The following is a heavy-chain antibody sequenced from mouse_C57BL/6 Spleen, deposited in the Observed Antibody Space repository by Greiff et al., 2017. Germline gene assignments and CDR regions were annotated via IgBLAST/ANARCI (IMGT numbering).Heavy chain of an antibody. D-gene: IGHD4-1*01. Sequence: EVHLVESGGGLVKPGGSLKLSCAASGFTFSDYGMHWVRQAPEKGLEWVAYISSGSSTIYYADTVKGRFTISRDNAKNTLFLQMTSLRSEDTAMYYCARNWDSYYAMDYWGQGTSVTVSS. CDR3: ARNWDSYYAMDY. V-gene: IGHV5-17*01. CDR1: GFTFSDYG. J-gene: IGHJ4*01. CDR2: ISSGSSTI.